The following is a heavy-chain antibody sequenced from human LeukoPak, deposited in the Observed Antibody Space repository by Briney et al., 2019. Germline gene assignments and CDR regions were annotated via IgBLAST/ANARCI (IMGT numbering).Heavy chain of an antibody. V-gene: IGHV3-66*01. Sequence: PGGSLRLSCAASGFTVSSNYMSWVRQAPGKGLEWVSVIYSGDSTYYADSVKGRFTISRDNSKNTLYLQMNSLRAEDTAVYYCARGAYGSGSYYPDYWGQGTLVTVSS. J-gene: IGHJ4*02. CDR1: GFTVSSNY. D-gene: IGHD3-10*01. CDR3: ARGAYGSGSYYPDY. CDR2: IYSGDST.